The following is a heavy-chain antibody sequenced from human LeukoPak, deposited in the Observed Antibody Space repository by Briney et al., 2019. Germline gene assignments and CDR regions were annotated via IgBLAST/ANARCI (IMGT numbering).Heavy chain of an antibody. V-gene: IGHV3-53*01. CDR2: IYSGGST. J-gene: IGHJ6*02. CDR3: ARAIGSGWTIPTGYYGMDV. CDR1: GFTVSNNY. Sequence: GGSLRLSCAASGFTVSNNYMSWVRQAPGKGLEWVSVIYSGGSTYYADSVKGRFTISRDNSKNTLYLQMNSLRAEDTAVYYCARAIGSGWTIPTGYYGMDVWGQGTTVTVSS. D-gene: IGHD6-19*01.